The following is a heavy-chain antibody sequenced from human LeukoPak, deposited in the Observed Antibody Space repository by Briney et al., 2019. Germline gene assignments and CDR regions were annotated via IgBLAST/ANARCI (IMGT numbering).Heavy chain of an antibody. Sequence: GSLRLSCAASGFTFSSYSMNWVRQAPGKGLEWISYISSSGRTIYYADSVKGRFTISRDNAKNSLYLQMNSLRAEDTAVYYCAKCESSSSHYRLLDYWGQGTLVTVSS. J-gene: IGHJ4*02. D-gene: IGHD6-13*01. CDR1: GFTFSSYS. CDR2: ISSSGRTI. CDR3: AKCESSSSHYRLLDY. V-gene: IGHV3-48*04.